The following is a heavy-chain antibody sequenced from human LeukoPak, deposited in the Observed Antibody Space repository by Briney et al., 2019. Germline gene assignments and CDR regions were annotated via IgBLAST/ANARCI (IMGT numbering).Heavy chain of an antibody. D-gene: IGHD1-1*01. CDR2: IIPIFGTA. V-gene: IGHV1-69*05. Sequence: GASVKVSCKASGGTFSSYAISWVRQAPGQGLEWVGGIIPIFGTANYAQKLQGRVTITTDESTSTAYMELSSLRSEDTAVYYCARGGLSYNWNADAFDIWGQGTMVTVSS. CDR3: ARGGLSYNWNADAFDI. J-gene: IGHJ3*02. CDR1: GGTFSSYA.